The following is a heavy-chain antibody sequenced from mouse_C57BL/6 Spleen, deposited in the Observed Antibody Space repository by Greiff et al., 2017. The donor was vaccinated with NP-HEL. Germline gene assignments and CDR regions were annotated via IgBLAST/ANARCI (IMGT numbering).Heavy chain of an antibody. CDR3: ARSGVYDYDWFAY. CDR1: GYTFTDYY. D-gene: IGHD2-4*01. J-gene: IGHJ3*01. CDR2: INPNNGGT. Sequence: EVQLQQSGPELVKPGASVKISCKASGYTFTDYYMNWVKQSHGKSLEWIGDINPNNGGTSYNQKFKGKATLTVDKSSSTAYMELRSLTSEDSAVYYCARSGVYDYDWFAYWGQGTLVTVSA. V-gene: IGHV1-26*01.